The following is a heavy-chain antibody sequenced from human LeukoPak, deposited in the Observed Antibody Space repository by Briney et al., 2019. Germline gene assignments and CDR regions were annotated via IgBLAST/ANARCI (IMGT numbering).Heavy chain of an antibody. CDR1: GGSISSSP. Sequence: PSETLSLTCTVSGGSISSSPWSWIRQPAGKGQEWIGRIYTSGTTSYTPSLKSRVTMSVDTSKNQFSLTLSSVTAADTAVYYCARDHREFPAFDIWGQGTLLTVSS. J-gene: IGHJ3*02. D-gene: IGHD3-10*01. CDR3: ARDHREFPAFDI. CDR2: IYTSGTT. V-gene: IGHV4-4*07.